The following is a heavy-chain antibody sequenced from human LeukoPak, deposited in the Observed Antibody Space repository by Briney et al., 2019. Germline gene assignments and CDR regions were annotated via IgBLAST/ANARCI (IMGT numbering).Heavy chain of an antibody. Sequence: SVKVSCKASGDTFSSYAISWVRQAPGQGLEWMGGIIPIFGTANYAQKFQGRVTITADKSTSTAYMELSSLRSEDTAVYYCARGHSQGSGSYYNPDRFDYWGQGTLVTVSS. CDR2: IIPIFGTA. D-gene: IGHD3-10*01. CDR1: GDTFSSYA. V-gene: IGHV1-69*06. J-gene: IGHJ4*02. CDR3: ARGHSQGSGSYYNPDRFDY.